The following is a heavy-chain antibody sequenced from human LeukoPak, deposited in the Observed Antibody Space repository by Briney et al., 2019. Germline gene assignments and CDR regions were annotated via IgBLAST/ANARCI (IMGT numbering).Heavy chain of an antibody. Sequence: PGGSLRLSCEGSGFSFGTYGMSWVRQAPGRGLEWVATISGSGVSIYYAESVKDRFSISRDNNENTVTLRMHSLRAEDTALYYCAKVGWYGDLEHWGQGTQVVVSS. V-gene: IGHV3-23*01. CDR3: AKVGWYGDLEH. CDR1: GFSFGTYG. CDR2: ISGSGVSI. J-gene: IGHJ1*01. D-gene: IGHD3-10*01.